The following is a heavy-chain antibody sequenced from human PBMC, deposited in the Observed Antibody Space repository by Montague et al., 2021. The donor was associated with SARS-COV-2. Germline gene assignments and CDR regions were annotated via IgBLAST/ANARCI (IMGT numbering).Heavy chain of an antibody. Sequence: SETLSLTCAVYGWSFSGDYWCWWSQPPGKGLEGFGESNHSGSSNYNKSLKSRGTITAETTKNKFSLMMSSVTAADTAVYYCARGRYSFSLSRCSGWFDPWGQGTLVTVSS. CDR3: ARGRYSFSLSRCSGWFDP. V-gene: IGHV4-34*01. CDR1: GWSFSGDY. J-gene: IGHJ5*02. D-gene: IGHD3-9*01. CDR2: SNHSGSS.